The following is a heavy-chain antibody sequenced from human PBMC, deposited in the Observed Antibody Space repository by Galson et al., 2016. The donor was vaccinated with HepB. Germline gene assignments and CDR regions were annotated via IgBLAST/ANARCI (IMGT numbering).Heavy chain of an antibody. J-gene: IGHJ6*02. CDR2: IKSKTDGGTT. CDR3: RYGMXX. V-gene: IGHV3-15*01. CDR1: XXXFSNAX. Sequence: RLSCXASXXXFSNAXXXWVXXAPGKGLEXXXRIKSKTDGGTTDYAAPVKGRFSISRDDSKNTLYLQMNSLKTXDTAVYSCRYGMXXWGQGTTXXVSS.